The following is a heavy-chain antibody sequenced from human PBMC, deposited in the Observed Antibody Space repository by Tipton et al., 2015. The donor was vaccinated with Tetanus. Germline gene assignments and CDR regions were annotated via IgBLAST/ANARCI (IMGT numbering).Heavy chain of an antibody. CDR3: ARGPTATSDY. Sequence: TLSLTCTVSGGSIRSGGFYWSWIRQHPVKGLEWIGYIYYTGNTYYNPSLKSRVTISVDTSKNQFSLKLSSVTAADTAVYYCARGPTATSDYWGQGTLVTVSS. J-gene: IGHJ4*02. D-gene: IGHD4-17*01. CDR1: GGSIRSGGFY. CDR2: IYYTGNT. V-gene: IGHV4-31*03.